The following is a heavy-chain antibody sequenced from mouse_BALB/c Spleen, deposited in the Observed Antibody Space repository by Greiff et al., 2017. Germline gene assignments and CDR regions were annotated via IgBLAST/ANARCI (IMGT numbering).Heavy chain of an antibody. CDR3: ARHYYVGCEIDY. Sequence: VQLQQSGAELVQPGASVKLSCTASGFTFTDYYMHWVKQRPGQGLEWIGCIDPANGNTKYDQKFQGKATVTADTSSNTDYLQLSSLTSEDSAGYCCARHYYVGCEIDYWGQGTTVTVSS. V-gene: IGHV14-3*02. CDR1: GFTFTDYY. CDR2: IDPANGNT. D-gene: IGHD1-2*01. J-gene: IGHJ2*01.